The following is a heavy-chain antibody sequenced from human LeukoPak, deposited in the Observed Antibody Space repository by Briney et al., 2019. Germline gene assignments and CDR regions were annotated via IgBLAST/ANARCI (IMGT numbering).Heavy chain of an antibody. Sequence: PGGSLRLSCAASGFTFSSYWMSWVRQAPGKGLEWVANIKQDGSEKYYVDSVKGRFTISRDNAKNSLYLQMNSLRAEDTAVYYCARDLGYYDFWSGYYTPNYFDYWGQGTLVTVSS. CDR1: GFTFSSYW. CDR2: IKQDGSEK. V-gene: IGHV3-7*01. CDR3: ARDLGYYDFWSGYYTPNYFDY. D-gene: IGHD3-3*01. J-gene: IGHJ4*02.